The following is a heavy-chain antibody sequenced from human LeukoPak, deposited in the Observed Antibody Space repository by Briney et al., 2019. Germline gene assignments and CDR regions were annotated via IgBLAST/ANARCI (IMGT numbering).Heavy chain of an antibody. Sequence: PGGSLRLSCAASGFTVSSNYMSWVRQAPGKGLEWVSVIYSGGSTYYADSVKGRFTISRDNSKNTLYLQMNSLRAEDTAVYYCARSRYCSGGSCYRFDYRGQGTLVTVSS. D-gene: IGHD2-15*01. CDR1: GFTVSSNY. J-gene: IGHJ4*02. CDR2: IYSGGST. CDR3: ARSRYCSGGSCYRFDY. V-gene: IGHV3-53*01.